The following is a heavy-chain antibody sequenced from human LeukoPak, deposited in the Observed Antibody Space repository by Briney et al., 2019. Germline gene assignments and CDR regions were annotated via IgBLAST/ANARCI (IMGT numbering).Heavy chain of an antibody. CDR2: INADGSRT. CDR1: GFTFSSDW. J-gene: IGHJ4*02. Sequence: GGSLRLSCAASGFTFSSDWMHWVRQTPGEGLVWFSRINADGSRTTYADSVKGRLTISRDNAKNTLYLQMNSLRVEDTAVYYCARDFYSSGWYGADYWGQGTLVTVSS. CDR3: ARDFYSSGWYGADY. V-gene: IGHV3-74*01. D-gene: IGHD6-19*01.